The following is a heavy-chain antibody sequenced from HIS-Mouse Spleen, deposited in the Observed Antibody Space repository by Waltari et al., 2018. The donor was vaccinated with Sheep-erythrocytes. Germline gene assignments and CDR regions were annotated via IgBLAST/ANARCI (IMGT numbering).Heavy chain of an antibody. J-gene: IGHJ5*02. CDR1: GGSFSGYY. V-gene: IGHV4-34*01. CDR3: ARALSIAARPNWFDP. CDR2: INHSGST. D-gene: IGHD6-6*01. Sequence: QVQLQQWGAGLLKPSETLSLTCAVDGGSFSGYYWSWIRQPPGKGLEWIGEINHSGSTNYNPSLKSRVTISVDTSKNQFSLKLSSVTAADTAVYYCARALSIAARPNWFDPWGQGTLVTVSS.